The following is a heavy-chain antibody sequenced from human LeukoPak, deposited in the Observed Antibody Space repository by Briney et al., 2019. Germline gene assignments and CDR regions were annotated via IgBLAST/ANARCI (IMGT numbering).Heavy chain of an antibody. CDR1: RGTLSSYA. J-gene: IGHJ4*02. CDR3: AKNCDYGGNSGCD. V-gene: IGHV1-69*13. CDR2: IIPIFGTA. D-gene: IGHD4-23*01. Sequence: ASLWPSRKLSRGTLSSYAISRVRRAPRQGLEWMGGIIPIFGTANYAQKFQGRVTITADESTSTAYMELSSLRSEDTAVYYCAKNCDYGGNSGCDWGQGTLVTVSS.